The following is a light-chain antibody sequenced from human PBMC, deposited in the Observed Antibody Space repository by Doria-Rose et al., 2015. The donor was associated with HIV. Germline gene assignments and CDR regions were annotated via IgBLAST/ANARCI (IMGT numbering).Light chain of an antibody. CDR2: DGS. CDR3: HQYGTSWT. V-gene: IGKV3-20*01. Sequence: FTQSPGTLSLSPGERATLSCRASQSFSSTYLAWYQQKPGQAPSLLIYDGSTRATGIPDRFSASGSGTDFTHTINRLEPEDFALYYCHQYGTSWTFGQGTKVEI. CDR1: QSFSSTY. J-gene: IGKJ1*01.